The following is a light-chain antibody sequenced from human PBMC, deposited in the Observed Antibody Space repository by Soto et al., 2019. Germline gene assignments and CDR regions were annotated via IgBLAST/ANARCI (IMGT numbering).Light chain of an antibody. CDR1: QSVGSK. V-gene: IGKV3D-15*01. CDR3: QQYGDWPGA. J-gene: IGKJ4*01. CDR2: DAS. Sequence: EIVMTQSPPTLSVSPGERATLSCRVSQSVGSKLAWYQQRPGQAPRLLIYDASNRATGIPARFSGSGSGTEFSLTISSLQSEDFAVYSCQQYGDWPGAFGGGTKVEIK.